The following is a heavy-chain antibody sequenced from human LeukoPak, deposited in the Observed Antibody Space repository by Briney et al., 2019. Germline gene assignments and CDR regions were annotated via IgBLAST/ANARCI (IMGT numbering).Heavy chain of an antibody. CDR2: IYHSGST. Sequence: SETLSLTCTVSGYSISSGYYWGWIRQPPGKGLEWIGSIYHSGSTYYNPSLKSRVTISVDTSKNQFSLKLSSVTAADTAVYYCAREYTGYSYGSGDSYSWGQGTLVTVSS. CDR1: GYSISSGYY. D-gene: IGHD5-18*01. CDR3: AREYTGYSYGSGDSYS. J-gene: IGHJ4*02. V-gene: IGHV4-38-2*02.